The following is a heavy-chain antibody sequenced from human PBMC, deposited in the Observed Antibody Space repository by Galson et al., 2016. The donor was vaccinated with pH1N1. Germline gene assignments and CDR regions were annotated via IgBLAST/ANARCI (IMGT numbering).Heavy chain of an antibody. CDR1: GGSISSSTYY. D-gene: IGHD5-24*01. J-gene: IGHJ4*02. CDR2: IYYSGST. CDR3: ARPRRDRYNEDSYYVDS. Sequence: ETLSLTCTVSGGSISSSTYYWGWIRQPPGKGLEWIGSIYYSGSTYYNPSLKSRVTISVDTSKNNFSLKLSSVTAADTAVYYCARPRRDRYNEDSYYVDSWGKGPLVTVS. V-gene: IGHV4-39*02.